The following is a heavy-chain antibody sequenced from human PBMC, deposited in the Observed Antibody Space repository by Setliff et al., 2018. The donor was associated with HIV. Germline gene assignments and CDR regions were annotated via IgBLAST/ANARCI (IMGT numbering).Heavy chain of an antibody. D-gene: IGHD1-20*01. Sequence: SETLSLTCAVYRGSFSHYYWTWIRQSPGKGLEWIAEINQERTTFYNPSLKSRLIMSLDTSRNEVSLRLNSVTAADTAAYFCARVRFSFNNVRCFDLWGPGTRVTVSS. V-gene: IGHV4-34*01. CDR3: ARVRFSFNNVRCFDL. CDR1: RGSFSHYY. J-gene: IGHJ2*01. CDR2: INQERTT.